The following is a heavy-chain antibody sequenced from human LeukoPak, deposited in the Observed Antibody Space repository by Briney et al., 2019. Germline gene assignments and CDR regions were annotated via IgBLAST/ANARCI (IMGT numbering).Heavy chain of an antibody. D-gene: IGHD3-10*01. J-gene: IGHJ4*02. Sequence: SETLSLTCTVSGGSISSYYWSWIRQPAGKGLEWIGRIYTSGSTNYNPSLKSRVTMSVDTSKNQFSLKLSSVTAADTAVYYCARANGKMIRGVIILENPINYFDYWGQGTLVTVSS. CDR1: GGSISSYY. CDR2: IYTSGST. CDR3: ARANGKMIRGVIILENPINYFDY. V-gene: IGHV4-4*07.